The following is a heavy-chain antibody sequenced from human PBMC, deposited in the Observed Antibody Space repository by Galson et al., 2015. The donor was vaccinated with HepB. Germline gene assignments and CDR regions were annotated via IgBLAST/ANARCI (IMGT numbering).Heavy chain of an antibody. Sequence: PALVKPTQTLTLTCTFAGFSLTTSGVSVGWNRQPPGKALEWLALLYWDDQTRYSPALKTRLTLTNDTSKNHVVLTMTNMAPVDTATYFCVYNPPRQQLSPYNYQYYYMDVWGKGTTVTVSS. CDR3: VYNPPRQQLSPYNYQYYYMDV. D-gene: IGHD6-13*01. V-gene: IGHV2-5*02. CDR1: GFSLTTSGVS. CDR2: LYWDDQT. J-gene: IGHJ6*03.